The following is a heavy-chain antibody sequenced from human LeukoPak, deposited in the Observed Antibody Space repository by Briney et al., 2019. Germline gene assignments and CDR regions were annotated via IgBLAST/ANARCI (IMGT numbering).Heavy chain of an antibody. V-gene: IGHV3-30-3*01. CDR2: ISYDGSNK. Sequence: PGGSLRLSCAASGFTFSSYAMHWVRQAPGKGLEWVAVISYDGSNKYYADSVKGRFTISRDNSKNTLYLQMNSLRAEDTAVYYCARGSYDSSGSYYYGMDVWGQGTTVTVSS. CDR3: ARGSYDSSGSYYYGMDV. J-gene: IGHJ6*02. CDR1: GFTFSSYA. D-gene: IGHD3-22*01.